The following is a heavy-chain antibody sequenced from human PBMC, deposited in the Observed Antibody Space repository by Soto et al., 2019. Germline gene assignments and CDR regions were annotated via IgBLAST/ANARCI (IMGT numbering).Heavy chain of an antibody. Sequence: ASVKVSCKASRYTFTSYDIFWVRQSPGQGLEWMVWIKPDSGDTHYAQNFQGRVTMTRDTSINTAYMELNNLVSDDTAVYYCARRSSTYLNEIIYDPWGQGTLVTVSS. J-gene: IGHJ5*02. V-gene: IGHV1-2*02. D-gene: IGHD2-2*01. CDR2: IKPDSGDT. CDR3: ARRSSTYLNEIIYDP. CDR1: RYTFTSYD.